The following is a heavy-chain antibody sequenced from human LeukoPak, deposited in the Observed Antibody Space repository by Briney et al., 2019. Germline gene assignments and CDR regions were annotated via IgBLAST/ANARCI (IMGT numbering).Heavy chain of an antibody. Sequence: SETLSLTCTVSGGSISSYYWSWIRQPPGKGLEWIGYIYYSGSTNYNPSLKSRVTISVDTSKNQFSLKLSSETAADTAVYYCAGSGWYGSAFDIWGQGTMVTVSS. V-gene: IGHV4-59*08. CDR2: IYYSGST. CDR3: AGSGWYGSAFDI. CDR1: GGSISSYY. D-gene: IGHD6-19*01. J-gene: IGHJ3*02.